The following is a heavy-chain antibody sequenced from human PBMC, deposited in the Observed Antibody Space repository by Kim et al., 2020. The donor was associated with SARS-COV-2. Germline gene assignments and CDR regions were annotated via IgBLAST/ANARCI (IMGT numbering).Heavy chain of an antibody. D-gene: IGHD2-15*01. CDR3: ASEGYCCGAGCRDY. Sequence: GGSLRLSCAASGFTFSSYTMHWVRQAPGKGLEWVAVISYDGSNEYYTDSVKGRFTISRDNSKTTLFLQMNSLRAEDTAVYFCASEGYCCGAGCRDYWG. CDR2: ISYDGSNE. CDR1: GFTFSSYT. V-gene: IGHV3-30*04. J-gene: IGHJ4*01.